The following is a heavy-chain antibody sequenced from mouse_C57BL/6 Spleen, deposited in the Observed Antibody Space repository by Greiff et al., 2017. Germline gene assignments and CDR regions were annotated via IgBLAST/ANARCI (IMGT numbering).Heavy chain of an antibody. Sequence: QVQLQQSGPELVKPGASVKISCKASGYAFSSSWMNWVKQRPGKGLEWIGRSYPGDGDTNYNGKFKGKATLTADKSSSTAYMQLSSLTSEDSAVYFCATAQATAFADWGQGTLVTVSA. CDR3: ATAQATAFAD. CDR2: SYPGDGDT. V-gene: IGHV1-82*01. J-gene: IGHJ3*01. D-gene: IGHD3-2*02. CDR1: GYAFSSSW.